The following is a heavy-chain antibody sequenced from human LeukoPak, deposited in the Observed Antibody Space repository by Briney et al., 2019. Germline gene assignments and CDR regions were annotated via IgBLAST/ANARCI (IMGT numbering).Heavy chain of an antibody. CDR3: AREEISGGYSYGYYPGSY. J-gene: IGHJ4*02. V-gene: IGHV1-69*05. CDR2: IIPIFGTA. D-gene: IGHD5-18*01. Sequence: ASVKVSCKASGGTFSSYAISWVRQAPGQGLEWMGGIIPIFGTANYAQKFQGRVTITTDESTSTAYMELSSLRSEDTAVYYCAREEISGGYSYGYYPGSYWGQGTLVTVSS. CDR1: GGTFSSYA.